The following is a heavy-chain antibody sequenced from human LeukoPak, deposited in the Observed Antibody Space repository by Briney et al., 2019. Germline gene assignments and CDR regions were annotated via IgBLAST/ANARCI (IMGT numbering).Heavy chain of an antibody. CDR3: ARGVRDIVVVPAAVDAFDI. V-gene: IGHV1-18*01. CDR2: ISAYNGNT. D-gene: IGHD2-2*01. J-gene: IGHJ3*02. CDR1: GYTFTSYG. Sequence: ASVKVSCKASGYTFTSYGISWVRQAPGQGLEWMGWISAYNGNTNYAQKLQGRVTMTTDTSTSTAYMELRSLRSDDTAVYYCARGVRDIVVVPAAVDAFDIWGQGTMVTVSS.